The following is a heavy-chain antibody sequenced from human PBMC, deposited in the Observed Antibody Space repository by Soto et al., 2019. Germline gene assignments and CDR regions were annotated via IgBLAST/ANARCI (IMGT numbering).Heavy chain of an antibody. D-gene: IGHD2-21*02. V-gene: IGHV1-3*01. CDR2: INAGNGNT. Sequence: ASVKVSCKASGYTFTSYSMHWVRQAPGQRLEWMGWINAGNGNTKYSQKFQGRVTITRDTSASTAYMELSSLRSEDTAVYYCARDRCGGDCYSDYWGQGTLVTVSS. CDR1: GYTFTSYS. J-gene: IGHJ4*02. CDR3: ARDRCGGDCYSDY.